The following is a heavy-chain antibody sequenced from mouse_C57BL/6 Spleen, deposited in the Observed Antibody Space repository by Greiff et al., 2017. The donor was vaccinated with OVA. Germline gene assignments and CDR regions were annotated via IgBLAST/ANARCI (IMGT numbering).Heavy chain of an antibody. CDR3: ARRVYDFDY. V-gene: IGHV1-50*01. CDR2: IDPSDSYT. J-gene: IGHJ2*01. D-gene: IGHD1-1*01. Sequence: VQLQQPGAELVKPGASVKLSCKASGFTFTSYWMQWVKQRPGQGLEWIGEIDPSDSYTNYNQKFKGKATLTVDTSSSPAYMQLSSLTSEDSAVYCCARRVYDFDYWGQGTTLTVSS. CDR1: GFTFTSYW.